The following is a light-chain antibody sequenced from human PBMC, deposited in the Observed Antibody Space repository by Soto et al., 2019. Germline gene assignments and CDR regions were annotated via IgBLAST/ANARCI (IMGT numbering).Light chain of an antibody. Sequence: EIVMTQSPATLSVSPGERATLSCRASQSVSSNLAWYQQKPGQAPRLLIYGASTRATGIPARFSGSGSGTEFTLTISSLQSEDFAVYYCQQYHTCPQTFGQGTNVDI. CDR2: GAS. CDR3: QQYHTCPQT. CDR1: QSVSSN. V-gene: IGKV3-15*01. J-gene: IGKJ1*01.